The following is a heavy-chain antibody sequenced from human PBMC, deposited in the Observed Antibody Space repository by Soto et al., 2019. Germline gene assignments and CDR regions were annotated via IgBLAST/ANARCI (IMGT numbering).Heavy chain of an antibody. V-gene: IGHV3-11*01. J-gene: IGHJ5*02. CDR1: GFSFSDYY. D-gene: IGHD4-17*01. CDR3: VRDDDYGGTNNWFDP. CDR2: ISSSGNSI. Sequence: QEQLVESGGGVVKPGGSLRLSCTASGFSFSDYYMSWIRQAPGKGLECIAYISSSGNSIYYADSVKGRFTVSRDNAKNSLYLHMYSLTVEDTAMYYCVRDDDYGGTNNWFDPWGQGSLVTVSS.